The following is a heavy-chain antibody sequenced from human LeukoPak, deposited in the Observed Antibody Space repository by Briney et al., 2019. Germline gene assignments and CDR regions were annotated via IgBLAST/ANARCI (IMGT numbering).Heavy chain of an antibody. D-gene: IGHD6-13*01. V-gene: IGHV3-30*03. Sequence: GGSLRLSCAASEFTFSSHGMHWVRQAPGKGLEWVAVISYDGSNKYYADSVKGRFTISRDNSKNTLYLQMNSLRAEDTAVYYCARVGSSWRFDPWGQGTLVTVSS. CDR3: ARVGSSWRFDP. J-gene: IGHJ5*02. CDR2: ISYDGSNK. CDR1: EFTFSSHG.